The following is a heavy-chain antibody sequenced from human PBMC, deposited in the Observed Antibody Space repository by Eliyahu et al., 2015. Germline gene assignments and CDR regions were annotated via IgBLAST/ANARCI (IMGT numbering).Heavy chain of an antibody. V-gene: IGHV3-15*01. J-gene: IGHJ3*02. CDR2: IKSKTDGGTT. CDR1: GFTXXNAW. CDR3: TTDPMTTVTGWAFDI. D-gene: IGHD4-17*01. Sequence: EVQLVESGGGLVKPGGSLRLSCAASGFTXXNAWMSWVRQAPGKGLEWVGRIKSKTDGGTTDYAAPVKGRFTISRDDSKNTLYLQMNSLKTEDTAVYYCTTDPMTTVTGWAFDIWGQGTMVTVSS.